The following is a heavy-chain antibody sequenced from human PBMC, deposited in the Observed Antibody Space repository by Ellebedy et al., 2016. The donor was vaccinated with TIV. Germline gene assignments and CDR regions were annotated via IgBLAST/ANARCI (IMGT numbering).Heavy chain of an antibody. Sequence: GESLKISXAASGFTFSSTYVMSWVRQAPGKGLEWVSTISGSGGSTYYADSVKGRFTISRDNSKNTLYLQMNSLRAEDTAVYYCAKVRQWLRLSFYYDSSGSFDYWGQGTLVTVSS. V-gene: IGHV3-23*01. CDR1: GFTFSSTYV. CDR3: AKVRQWLRLSFYYDSSGSFDY. CDR2: ISGSGGST. J-gene: IGHJ4*02. D-gene: IGHD3-22*01.